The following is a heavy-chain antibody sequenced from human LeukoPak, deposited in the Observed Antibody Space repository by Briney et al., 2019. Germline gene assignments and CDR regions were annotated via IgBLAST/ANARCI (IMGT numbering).Heavy chain of an antibody. CDR2: INPNSGGT. V-gene: IGHV1-2*02. J-gene: IGHJ4*02. CDR1: GYTFTGYY. Sequence: ASVKVSCKASGYTFTGYYLHWARQAPGQGLEWMGWINPNSGGTNYAQKFQGRVTMTRDTSISTAYMELSRLRSDDTAVYYCARDLGRDGHNNYWGQGTLVTVSS. CDR3: ARDLGRDGHNNY. D-gene: IGHD5-24*01.